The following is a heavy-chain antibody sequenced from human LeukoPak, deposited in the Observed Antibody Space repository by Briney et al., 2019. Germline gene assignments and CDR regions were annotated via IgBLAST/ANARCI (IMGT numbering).Heavy chain of an antibody. CDR1: GGSFSGYY. V-gene: IGHV4-34*01. J-gene: IGHJ5*02. CDR2: INHSGST. D-gene: IGHD6-6*01. CDR3: ARTGPRYSSSSGWFDP. Sequence: SETLSLTCAVYGGSFSGYYWSWIRQPPGKGLEWIGEINHSGSTNYNSSLKSRVTISVDTSKNQFSLKLSSVTAADTAVYYCARTGPRYSSSSGWFDPWGQGTLVTVSS.